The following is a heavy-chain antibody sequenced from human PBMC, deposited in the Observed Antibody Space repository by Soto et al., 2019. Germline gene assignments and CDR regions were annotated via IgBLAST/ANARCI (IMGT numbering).Heavy chain of an antibody. J-gene: IGHJ6*02. V-gene: IGHV3-30*03. Sequence: QVQLVESGGGEVQPGRSLTISCAASGFTFSTYGMHWVRQTPGKGLEWVAVISYDGTNKVYSDSVEGRFTISRDNFKNTLTLQMNSLRADDTAVYSCATDLQSYGDYDYYCYGMDVWGLGTRVTVSS. CDR2: ISYDGTNK. CDR3: ATDLQSYGDYDYYCYGMDV. D-gene: IGHD4-17*01. CDR1: GFTFSTYG.